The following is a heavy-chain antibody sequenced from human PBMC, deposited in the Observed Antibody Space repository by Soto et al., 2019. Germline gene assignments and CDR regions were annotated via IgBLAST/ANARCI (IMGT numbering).Heavy chain of an antibody. D-gene: IGHD3-22*01. CDR3: AKNGEQEYYYDSSGYYSLDY. CDR1: GFTFDDYT. Sequence: GGSLRLSCAASGFTFDDYTMHWVRQAPGKGLEWVSLISWDGGSTYYADSVKGRFTISRDNSKNSLYLQMNSLRTEDTALYYCAKNGEQEYYYDSSGYYSLDYWGQGTLVTVSS. V-gene: IGHV3-43*01. CDR2: ISWDGGST. J-gene: IGHJ4*02.